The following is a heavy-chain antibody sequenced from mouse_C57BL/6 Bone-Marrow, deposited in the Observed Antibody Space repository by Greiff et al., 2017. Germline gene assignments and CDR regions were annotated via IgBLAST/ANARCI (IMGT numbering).Heavy chain of an antibody. CDR3: ARQGTLYYGSSLYYAMDY. V-gene: IGHV5-6*02. J-gene: IGHJ4*01. Sequence: DVKLVESGGDLVKPGGSLKLSCAASGFTFSSYGMSWVRQTPDKRLEWVATISSGGSYTYYPDSVKGRFTISRDNAKNTLYLQMSSLKSEDTAMYYCARQGTLYYGSSLYYAMDYWGQGTSVTVSS. CDR2: ISSGGSYT. D-gene: IGHD1-1*01. CDR1: GFTFSSYG.